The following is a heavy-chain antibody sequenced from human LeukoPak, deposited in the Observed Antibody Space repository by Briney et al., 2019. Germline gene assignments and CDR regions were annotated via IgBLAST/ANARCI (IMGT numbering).Heavy chain of an antibody. CDR2: IYYSGST. CDR3: ARDTFQVGYSYGIDY. Sequence: SETLSLTCTVAAGSISSSSYYWGWIRQPPGKGLEWIGSIYYSGSTYYNPSLKSRVTISVDTSKTQFSLKLSSVTAADTAVYYCARDTFQVGYSYGIDYWGQGTLVTVSS. V-gene: IGHV4-39*07. D-gene: IGHD5-18*01. CDR1: AGSISSSSYY. J-gene: IGHJ4*02.